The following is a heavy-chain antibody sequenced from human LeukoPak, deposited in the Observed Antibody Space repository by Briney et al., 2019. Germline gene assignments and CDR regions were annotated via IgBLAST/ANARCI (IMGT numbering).Heavy chain of an antibody. CDR3: ARQEVGATAFYFDS. CDR1: GGSISSFSYY. Sequence: PSGTLSLTCTVSGGSISSFSYYWGCIRQPPGKGLEWIVSIYYSGSTYYNPSLKRRVTISVDTYKNQFSLKLTSVTAADTAVFYCARQEVGATAFYFDSWGQGTLVTVSS. CDR2: IYYSGST. V-gene: IGHV4-39*01. J-gene: IGHJ4*02. D-gene: IGHD1-26*01.